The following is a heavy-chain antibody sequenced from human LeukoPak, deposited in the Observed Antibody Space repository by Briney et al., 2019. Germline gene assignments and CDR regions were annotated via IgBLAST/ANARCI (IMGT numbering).Heavy chain of an antibody. Sequence: GGSLRLSCAASGFTFSSYAIRWVRQAPGKGPEWVAAMWHDGSNTYYADSVKGRFTISRDNSKNPVSLQMNSLKAEDTAVYYCVRGSPITSHPSLETWGHETPVTVSS. V-gene: IGHV3-33*01. CDR2: MWHDGSNT. CDR3: VRGSPITSHPSLET. J-gene: IGHJ4*03. CDR1: GFTFSSYA. D-gene: IGHD1-20*01.